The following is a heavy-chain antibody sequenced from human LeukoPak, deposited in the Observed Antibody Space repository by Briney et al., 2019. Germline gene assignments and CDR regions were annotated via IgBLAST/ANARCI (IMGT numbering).Heavy chain of an antibody. CDR1: GFTFSTYG. Sequence: PGRSLRLSCAASGFTFSTYGMHWVRQAPGTGLEWVAVIWYDGGIKYYADSVKGRFTISRDNSKDTLFLQMNNLRAEDTAIYYCARAVGPYDYWGQGTPVTVSS. CDR2: IWYDGGIK. V-gene: IGHV3-33*01. D-gene: IGHD3-10*01. J-gene: IGHJ4*02. CDR3: ARAVGPYDY.